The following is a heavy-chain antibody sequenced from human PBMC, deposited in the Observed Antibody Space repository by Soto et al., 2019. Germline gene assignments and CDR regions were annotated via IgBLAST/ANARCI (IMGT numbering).Heavy chain of an antibody. J-gene: IGHJ4*02. CDR3: ARHRGVWFGELYFDY. CDR2: IYYSGST. V-gene: IGHV4-39*01. CDR1: GGSISSSSYY. D-gene: IGHD3-10*01. Sequence: SETLSLTCTVSGGSISSSSYYWGWIRQPPGKGLEWIGSIYYSGSTYYNPSLKSRVTISVDTSKNQFSLKLSSVTAADTAVYYCARHRGVWFGELYFDYWGQGTLVTVSS.